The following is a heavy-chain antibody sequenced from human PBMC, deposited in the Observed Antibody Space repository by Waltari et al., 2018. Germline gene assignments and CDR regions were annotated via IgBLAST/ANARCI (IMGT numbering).Heavy chain of an antibody. CDR2: ISSSSSDI. CDR3: ARDSEWAVVVPAAINY. V-gene: IGHV3-21*01. J-gene: IGHJ4*02. CDR1: GFTFSSYS. D-gene: IGHD2-2*01. Sequence: EVQLVESGGGLVKPGGSLRLSCAASGFTFSSYSMNWVRQAPGKGLEWVSSISSSSSDIYYADSVKGRLTISRDNAKNSLYLQMNSLRAEDTAVYYCARDSEWAVVVPAAINYWGQGTLVTVSS.